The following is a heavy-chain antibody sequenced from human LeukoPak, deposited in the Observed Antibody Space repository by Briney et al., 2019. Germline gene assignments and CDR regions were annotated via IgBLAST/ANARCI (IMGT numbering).Heavy chain of an antibody. CDR1: GGSIRSSYYY. Sequence: SETLSLTCTVSGGSIRSSYYYWGWIRHPPRKWLEWIGSIYYSGSTYYNPSLKSRVTISVDTSKNQFSLKLSSVTAADTAVYYCARPSYDILTGYYNVDYWGQGTLVTVSS. CDR2: IYYSGST. J-gene: IGHJ4*02. V-gene: IGHV4-39*01. CDR3: ARPSYDILTGYYNVDY. D-gene: IGHD3-9*01.